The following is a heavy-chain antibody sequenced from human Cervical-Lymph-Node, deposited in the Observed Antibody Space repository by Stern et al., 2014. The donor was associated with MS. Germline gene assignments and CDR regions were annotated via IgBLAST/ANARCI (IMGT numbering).Heavy chain of an antibody. CDR2: LFWGDDK. V-gene: IGHV2-5*02. Sequence: QITLKESGPTLVKPTQTVTLTCTLSGFSVTTAGVGVGWIRQPPGKALEWLGLLFWGDDKLYSPSLKNRLTITKDTSKNQVVLTMTNVDPVDTATYYCAHSRVKYCRGGTCYSSLFDYWGQGTLVTVSS. CDR3: AHSRVKYCRGGTCYSSLFDY. CDR1: GFSVTTAGVG. D-gene: IGHD2-15*01. J-gene: IGHJ4*02.